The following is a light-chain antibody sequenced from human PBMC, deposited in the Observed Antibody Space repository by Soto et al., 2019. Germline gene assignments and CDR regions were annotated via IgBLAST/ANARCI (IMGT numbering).Light chain of an antibody. J-gene: IGKJ1*01. CDR2: GAS. CDR1: QSVATN. CDR3: QQYNNWPQT. Sequence: EAVLTQSPATLSVSPGERATLSCRASQSVATNLAWYQQRPGQAPRLLIYGASKRAIGLPDRFSGSGSGTEFPLTITSLQSEDFAVYYCQQYNNWPQTFGQGTKVEIK. V-gene: IGKV3-15*01.